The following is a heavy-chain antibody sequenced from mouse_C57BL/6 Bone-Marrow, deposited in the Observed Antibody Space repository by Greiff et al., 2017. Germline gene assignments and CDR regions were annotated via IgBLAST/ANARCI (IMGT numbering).Heavy chain of an antibody. CDR1: GYAFSSSW. CDR2: INPGDGDT. V-gene: IGHV1-82*01. D-gene: IGHD2-4*01. J-gene: IGHJ4*01. Sequence: VKGVESGPELVKPGASVKISCKASGYAFSSSWMNWVKQRPGKGLEWIGRINPGDGDTNYNGKFKGKATLTADNSSSTAYMQLSSLTSEDSAFYVCARCLYDYDVYAMDYWGQGTSVTVSS. CDR3: ARCLYDYDVYAMDY.